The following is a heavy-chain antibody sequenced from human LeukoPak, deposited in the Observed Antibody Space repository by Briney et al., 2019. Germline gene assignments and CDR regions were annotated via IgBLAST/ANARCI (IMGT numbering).Heavy chain of an antibody. CDR2: IKEDGSAR. CDR3: VKRNALEF. Sequence: GGSLRLSCVASGFSFSSRWMNWVRQAPGKGLEWVANIKEDGSARYYVESVKGRFTISRDNTKNSVFLQMNNLRGEDSAVYYCVKRNALEFWGQGTMVTVSS. CDR1: GFSFSSRW. V-gene: IGHV3-7*01. J-gene: IGHJ3*01.